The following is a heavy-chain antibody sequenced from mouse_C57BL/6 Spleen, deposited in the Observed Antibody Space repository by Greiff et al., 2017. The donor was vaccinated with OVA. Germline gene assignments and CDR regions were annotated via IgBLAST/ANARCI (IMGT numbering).Heavy chain of an antibody. D-gene: IGHD2-4*01. CDR3: AAALYYDYDGFAY. CDR1: GYTFTDYN. CDR2: INPNNGGT. Sequence: EVQLQQSGPELVKPGASVKMSCKASGYTFTDYNMHWVKQSHGKSLEWIGYINPNNGGTSYNQKFKGKATLTVNKSSSTAYLELRSLTSEDSAVDYCAAALYYDYDGFAYWGQGTLVTVAA. V-gene: IGHV1-22*01. J-gene: IGHJ3*01.